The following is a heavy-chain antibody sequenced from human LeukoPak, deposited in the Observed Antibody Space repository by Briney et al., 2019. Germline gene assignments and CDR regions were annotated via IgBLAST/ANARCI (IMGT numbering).Heavy chain of an antibody. D-gene: IGHD2/OR15-2a*01. CDR1: GFTFSSYE. V-gene: IGHV3-48*03. CDR3: VRGGAEYSNGHNWFDP. J-gene: IGHJ5*02. CDR2: ISSSGSTI. Sequence: GGSLRLSCAASGFTFSSYEMNWVRQAPGKGLEWVSYISSSGSTIYYADSVKGRFTISRDNAKNTLYLQMNSLRAEDTAVYYCVRGGAEYSNGHNWFDPWGQGTLVTVSS.